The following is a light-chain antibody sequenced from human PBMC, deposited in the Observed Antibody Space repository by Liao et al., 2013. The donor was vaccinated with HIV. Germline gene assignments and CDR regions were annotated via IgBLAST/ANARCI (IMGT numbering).Light chain of an antibody. Sequence: SYELTQPPSVSVAPGKTARITCGGNNIGSISVHWYQQKPGQAPVLVIYYDSDRPSGIPERFSGSNSGNTATLTISGTQAMDEADYYCQAWDSSTVVFGGGTKLTVL. CDR1: NIGSIS. CDR3: QAWDSSTVV. V-gene: IGLV3-21*01. CDR2: YDS. J-gene: IGLJ2*01.